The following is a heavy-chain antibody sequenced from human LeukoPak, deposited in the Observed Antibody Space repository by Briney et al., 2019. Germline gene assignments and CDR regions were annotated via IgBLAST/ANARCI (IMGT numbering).Heavy chain of an antibody. Sequence: GGSLRLSCAASGYTFSDFSVNWVRQAPGKGLEWVSSISVWCNYRYYADSVRGRFTISRDDARDSLFLQMNSLRAEDTAVYFCVRLRRNNDRSGYYYYYDYWGQGTLVTVFS. V-gene: IGHV3-21*01. D-gene: IGHD3-22*01. CDR3: VRLRRNNDRSGYYYYYDY. J-gene: IGHJ4*02. CDR1: GYTFSDFS. CDR2: ISVWCNYR.